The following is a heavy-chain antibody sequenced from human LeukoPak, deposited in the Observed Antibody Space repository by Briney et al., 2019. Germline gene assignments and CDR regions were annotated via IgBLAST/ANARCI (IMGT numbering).Heavy chain of an antibody. Sequence: PGGSLRLSCAASEFTFSTFGMHWVRQAPGKGLEWVAFIRNDGSNKYYADSVKGRFTISRDNSKNTLYLQMSSLRAEDTAVYYCAIFPPPQPPQVGPTDYWGQGTLVTVSS. CDR2: IRNDGSNK. CDR1: EFTFSTFG. CDR3: AIFPPPQPPQVGPTDY. D-gene: IGHD1-26*01. V-gene: IGHV3-30*02. J-gene: IGHJ4*02.